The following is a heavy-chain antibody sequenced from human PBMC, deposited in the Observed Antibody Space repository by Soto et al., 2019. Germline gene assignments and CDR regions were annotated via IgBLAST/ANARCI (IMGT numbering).Heavy chain of an antibody. CDR2: IWYDGSNK. CDR1: GFTFSSYG. D-gene: IGHD2-15*01. V-gene: IGHV3-33*01. CDR3: ARGYCSGGSCYLVDGMDV. Sequence: QPGGSLRLSCAASGFTFSSYGMHWVRQAPGKGLEWVAVIWYDGSNKYYADSVKGRFTISRDNSKNTLYLQMNSLRAEDTAVYYCARGYCSGGSCYLVDGMDVWGQGTTVTVSS. J-gene: IGHJ6*02.